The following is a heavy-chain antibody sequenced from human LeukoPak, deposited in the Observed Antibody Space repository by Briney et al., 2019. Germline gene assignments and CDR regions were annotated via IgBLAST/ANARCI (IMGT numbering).Heavy chain of an antibody. CDR2: ISWNSGSI. CDR3: AKVQWPHYYGSGFYAFDI. D-gene: IGHD3-10*01. Sequence: GGSLRLSCAASGFTFDDYVMHWVRQAPGKGLEWVSGISWNSGSIGYADSVKGRFTISRDNAKNSLYLQMNSLRAEDTALYYCAKVQWPHYYGSGFYAFDIWGQGTMVTVSS. J-gene: IGHJ3*02. CDR1: GFTFDDYV. V-gene: IGHV3-9*01.